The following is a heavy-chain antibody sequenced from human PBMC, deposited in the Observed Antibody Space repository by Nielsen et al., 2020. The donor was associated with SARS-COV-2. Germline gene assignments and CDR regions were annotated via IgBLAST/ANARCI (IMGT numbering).Heavy chain of an antibody. J-gene: IGHJ6*02. D-gene: IGHD2-2*01. CDR3: ARDKRICSSTSCYYYYGMDV. Sequence: GGSLRLSCAASGFTFSSYWMSWVRQAPGKGLEWVANIKQDGSEKYYVDSVKGRFTISRDNAKNSLYLQMNSLRAEDTAVYYRARDKRICSSTSCYYYYGMDVWGQGTTVTVSS. CDR1: GFTFSSYW. CDR2: IKQDGSEK. V-gene: IGHV3-7*01.